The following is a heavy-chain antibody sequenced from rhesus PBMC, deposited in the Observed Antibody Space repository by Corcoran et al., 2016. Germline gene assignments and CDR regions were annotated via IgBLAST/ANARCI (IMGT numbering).Heavy chain of an antibody. D-gene: IGHD3-34*01. CDR3: ARDVGVWGDYYFDY. CDR1: GGSISSGYYY. Sequence: QVQLQESGPGLVKPSETLSLTCAVSGGSISSGYYYWSWIRQPPGKGLEWIGNITYSGSTSYNPSLKSRVTISRDTSKNQFSLKLSSVTAADTAVYYWARDVGVWGDYYFDYWGQGVLVTVSS. J-gene: IGHJ4*01. CDR2: ITYSGST. V-gene: IGHV4-122*02.